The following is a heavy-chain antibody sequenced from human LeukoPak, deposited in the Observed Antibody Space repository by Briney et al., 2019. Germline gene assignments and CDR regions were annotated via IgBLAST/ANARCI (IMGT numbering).Heavy chain of an antibody. CDR3: ARYSGGYYGGLYYYYYGMDV. CDR1: GGSISSYY. J-gene: IGHJ6*02. D-gene: IGHD1-26*01. V-gene: IGHV4-59*01. Sequence: SETLSLTCTVSGGSISSYYWSWIRQPPGKGLEWIGYIYYSGSTNYNPSLKSRVTISVDTSKNQFSLKLSSVTAADTAVYYCARYSGGYYGGLYYYYYGMDVWGQGTTVTVSS. CDR2: IYYSGST.